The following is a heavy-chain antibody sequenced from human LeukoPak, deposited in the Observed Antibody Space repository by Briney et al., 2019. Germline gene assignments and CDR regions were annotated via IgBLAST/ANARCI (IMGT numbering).Heavy chain of an antibody. V-gene: IGHV4-31*03. CDR3: ARDRLSPPGFDP. CDR2: IYYSGST. J-gene: IGHJ5*02. CDR1: GGSISSGGYY. Sequence: PSETLSLTCTVSGGSISSGGYYWSWIRQHPGKGLEWIGYIYYSGSTYYNPSLKSRVTISVDTSKNQFSLKLSSVTAADTAVYYCARDRLSPPGFDPWGQGTLVTVSS. D-gene: IGHD5-12*01.